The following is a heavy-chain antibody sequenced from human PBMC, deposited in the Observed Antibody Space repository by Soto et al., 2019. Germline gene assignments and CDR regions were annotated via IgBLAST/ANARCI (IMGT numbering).Heavy chain of an antibody. J-gene: IGHJ4*02. CDR2: LFIDGET. V-gene: IGHV3-53*01. CDR1: GLTVSSNY. CDR3: AGDMGVTGYYHYFDY. D-gene: IGHD3-9*01. Sequence: GESLTLSCAASGLTVSSNYMGWFPQAPGKGLVGLSLLFIDGETPHYGPSPKGRFTISRDNSKNPLYLKMTSLTAEDTAVYYWAGDMGVTGYYHYFDYWGLGTLVTVSS.